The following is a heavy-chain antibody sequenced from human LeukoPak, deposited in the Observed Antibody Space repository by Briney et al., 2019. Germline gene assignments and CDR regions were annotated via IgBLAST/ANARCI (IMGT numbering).Heavy chain of an antibody. CDR2: ISAYNGNT. Sequence: ASVKVSCKASGYTFTSYGISWVRQAPGQGLEWMGCISAYNGNTNYAQKLPGRVTMTTDTSTSTAYMQLRSLRSDDPAVYYCARDQVYYFDYWGQGTLVTVSS. CDR3: ARDQVYYFDY. J-gene: IGHJ4*02. CDR1: GYTFTSYG. V-gene: IGHV1-18*01. D-gene: IGHD2/OR15-2a*01.